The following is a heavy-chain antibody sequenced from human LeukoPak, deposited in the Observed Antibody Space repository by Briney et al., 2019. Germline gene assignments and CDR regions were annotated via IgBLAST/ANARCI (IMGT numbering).Heavy chain of an antibody. J-gene: IGHJ4*02. D-gene: IGHD2-2*01. CDR1: GYTFTDYY. V-gene: IGHV1-2*02. Sequence: ASVKVSCKASGYTFTDYYMHWVRQAPGQGFEWMGWINPNDGDTNYAQKFQGRVTMTRDTSISTARMEVSRLRSDDTAVYYCARADFLYCSSSTCLFDYWGQGTLVTVSS. CDR2: INPNDGDT. CDR3: ARADFLYCSSSTCLFDY.